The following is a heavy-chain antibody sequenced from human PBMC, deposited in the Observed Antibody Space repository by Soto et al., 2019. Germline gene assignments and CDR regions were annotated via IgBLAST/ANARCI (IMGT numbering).Heavy chain of an antibody. J-gene: IGHJ5*01. CDR2: INDSGST. CDR1: CGSFSNYY. V-gene: IGHV4-34*01. CDR3: ARPQRQQLVRRNWFDS. Sequence: PSETLSLTCAVYCGSFSNYYWSWIRQPPGKGLEWIGEINDSGSTNYNPSLKSRVTISVDTSKNQFSLKLNSVTAADTAVYYCARPQRQQLVRRNWFDSWGQGSLVTVSS. D-gene: IGHD6-13*01.